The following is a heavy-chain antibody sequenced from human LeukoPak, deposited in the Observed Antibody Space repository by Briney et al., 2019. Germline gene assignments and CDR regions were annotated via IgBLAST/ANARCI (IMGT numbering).Heavy chain of an antibody. CDR2: INPNSGGT. Sequence: ASVKVSCKASGYTFTGYYMHWVRQAPGQGLEWMGWINPNSGGTNYAQKFQGRVTMTRDTSISTAYMELSRLRSDDTAVYYCARDTSLAVAGTPGYWGQGTLVTVSS. CDR1: GYTFTGYY. D-gene: IGHD6-19*01. J-gene: IGHJ4*02. CDR3: ARDTSLAVAGTPGY. V-gene: IGHV1-2*02.